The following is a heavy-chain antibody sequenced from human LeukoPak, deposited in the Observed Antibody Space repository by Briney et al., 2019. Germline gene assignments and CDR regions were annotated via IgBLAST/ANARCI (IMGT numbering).Heavy chain of an antibody. CDR3: ARFRGISEKYAFDI. CDR2: IYYSGST. D-gene: IGHD4-23*01. Sequence: SETLSLTCTVSGGSISSYYWSWIRQPPGKGLEWIGYIYYSGSTNYNPSLKSRVTISVDTSKNQFSLKLSSVTAADTAVYYCARFRGISEKYAFDIWGQGTMVTVSS. V-gene: IGHV4-59*12. CDR1: GGSISSYY. J-gene: IGHJ3*02.